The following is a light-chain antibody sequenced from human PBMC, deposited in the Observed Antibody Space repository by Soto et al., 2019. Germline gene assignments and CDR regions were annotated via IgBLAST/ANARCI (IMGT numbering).Light chain of an antibody. J-gene: IGLJ1*01. CDR2: DVS. CDR1: SSDVGGYNY. CDR3: SSYTSSSTPYV. V-gene: IGLV2-14*01. Sequence: SVLTQPGSVTGSPGQSITIYYTETSSDVGGYNYVSWYQQHPGKAPKLMIYDVSNRPSGVSNRSSGSKSGNTASLTISGLQAEDEADYYCSSYTSSSTPYVFGTGTKVTVL.